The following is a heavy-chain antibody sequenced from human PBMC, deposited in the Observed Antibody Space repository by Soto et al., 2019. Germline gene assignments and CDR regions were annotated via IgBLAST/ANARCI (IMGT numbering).Heavy chain of an antibody. J-gene: IGHJ4*02. D-gene: IGHD1-26*01. CDR2: ISAYNGNT. Sequence: QVPLVQSGPEVKKPGASVKVSCKTSGYTPTNYDIGWVRQAPGQGLEYMGWISAYNGNTNYARKLQDRVTLTTDTSTRTAYMELRSLQSDDTAIYYCARGLYRRGTYYAVDNWGQGTLVTVSS. V-gene: IGHV1-18*01. CDR1: GYTPTNYD. CDR3: ARGLYRRGTYYAVDN.